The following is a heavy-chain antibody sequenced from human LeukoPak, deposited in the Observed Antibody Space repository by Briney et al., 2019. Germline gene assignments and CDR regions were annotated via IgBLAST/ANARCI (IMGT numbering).Heavy chain of an antibody. V-gene: IGHV4-38-2*02. CDR2: IYHSGST. CDR1: GYSISSGYY. J-gene: IGHJ4*02. CDR3: AGGFEDY. D-gene: IGHD3-16*01. Sequence: SETLSLTCTVSGYSISSGYYWGWIRQPPGKGLEWIGSIYHSGSTYYNPSLKSRVTISVDTSKNQFSLRLSSVTAADTAVYYCAGGFEDYWGQGTLVTVSS.